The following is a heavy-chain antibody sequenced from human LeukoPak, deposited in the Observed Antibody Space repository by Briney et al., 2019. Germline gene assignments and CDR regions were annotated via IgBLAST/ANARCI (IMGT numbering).Heavy chain of an antibody. CDR2: ISGSGGST. V-gene: IGHV3-23*01. Sequence: PGGTLRLSCAASGFTFSSYGVSWVRQAPGKGLEWVSAISGSGGSTYYADSVKGRFTISRDNSKNTLYLQMNSLRAEDTAVYYCHPRSGSYYVDAFDIWGQGTMVTVSS. CDR1: GFTFSSYG. CDR3: HPRSGSYYVDAFDI. J-gene: IGHJ3*02. D-gene: IGHD1-26*01.